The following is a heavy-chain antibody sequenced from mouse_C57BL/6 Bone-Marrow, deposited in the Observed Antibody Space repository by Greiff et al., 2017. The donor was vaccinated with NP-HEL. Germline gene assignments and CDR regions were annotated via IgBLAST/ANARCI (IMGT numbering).Heavy chain of an antibody. Sequence: VQLKESGPGLVKPSQSLSLTCSVTGYSITSGYYWNWIRQFPGNKLEWMGYISYDGSNNYNPSLKNRISITRDTSKNQFFLKLNSVTTEDTATYYCARIPDSSGPHYYAMDYWGQGTSVTVSS. J-gene: IGHJ4*01. CDR2: ISYDGSN. CDR3: ARIPDSSGPHYYAMDY. D-gene: IGHD3-2*02. CDR1: GYSITSGYY. V-gene: IGHV3-6*01.